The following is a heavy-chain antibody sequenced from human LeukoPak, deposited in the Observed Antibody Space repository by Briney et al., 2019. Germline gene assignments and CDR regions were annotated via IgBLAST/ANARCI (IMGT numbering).Heavy chain of an antibody. CDR1: GFTFSSYS. CDR3: ARATGGSCYSC. V-gene: IGHV3-21*01. Sequence: GGSLRLSCAASGFTFSSYSMNWVRQAPGKGLEWVSSISSSSSYIYYADSVKGRLTISRDNAKNSLYLQMNSLRAEDTAVYYCARATGGSCYSCWGQGTLVTVSS. CDR2: ISSSSSYI. D-gene: IGHD2-15*01. J-gene: IGHJ4*02.